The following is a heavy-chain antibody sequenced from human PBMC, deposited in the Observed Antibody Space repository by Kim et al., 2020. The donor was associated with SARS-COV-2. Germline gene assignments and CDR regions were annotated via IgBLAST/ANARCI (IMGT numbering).Heavy chain of an antibody. D-gene: IGHD6-13*01. CDR1: GFTFSSYS. CDR2: ISSSSSNI. Sequence: GGSLRLSCAASGFTFSSYSMNWVRQAPGKGLEWVSSISSSSSNIYYADSVKGRFTISRDNAKNSLYLQMNSLRAEDTAVYYCARSGGIAGAGTIDYWGQGTLVTVSS. J-gene: IGHJ4*02. CDR3: ARSGGIAGAGTIDY. V-gene: IGHV3-21*01.